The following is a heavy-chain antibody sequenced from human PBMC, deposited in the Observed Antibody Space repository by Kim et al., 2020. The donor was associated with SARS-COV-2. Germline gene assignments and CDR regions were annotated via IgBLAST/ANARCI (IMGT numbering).Heavy chain of an antibody. Sequence: GGSLRLSCVASGFTFSNYDMHWVRQAPGKGLEWVALISYNENNHFYAESVKGRFTISRDNSKSTLFLRMDRLRVEDTATYFCVTDLIRWKGTPDFWDQGTLVIVS. D-gene: IGHD1-1*01. J-gene: IGHJ4*02. V-gene: IGHV3-33*05. CDR1: GFTFSNYD. CDR2: ISYNENNH. CDR3: VTDLIRWKGTPDF.